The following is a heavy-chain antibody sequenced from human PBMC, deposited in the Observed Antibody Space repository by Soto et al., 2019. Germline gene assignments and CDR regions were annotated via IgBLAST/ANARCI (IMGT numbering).Heavy chain of an antibody. CDR1: GGSISSYY. D-gene: IGHD3-10*01. J-gene: IGHJ6*02. CDR3: ARQGFGPLHGLVDV. V-gene: IGHV4-59*08. Sequence: QVQLQESGPGLVKPSETLSLSCTVSGGSISSYYWSWFRQSPGKRMEWIGYVHHSWGSSYNPYLQSRVAISLDTSKSQFSLKVTSVTATDTALYYCARQGFGPLHGLVDVWGQGTTVTVSS. CDR2: VHHSWGS.